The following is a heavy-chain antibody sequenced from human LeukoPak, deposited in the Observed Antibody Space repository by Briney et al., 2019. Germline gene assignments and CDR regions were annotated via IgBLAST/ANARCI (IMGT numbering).Heavy chain of an antibody. CDR1: GGSFSGYY. CDR2: INHSGST. J-gene: IGHJ4*02. CDR3: AGRDVDIVATTSKFDY. D-gene: IGHD5-12*01. Sequence: PSETLSLTCAVYGGSFSGYYWSWIRQPPGKGLEWIGEINHSGSTNYNPPLKSRVTISVDTSKNQFSLKLSAVTAADTGVYFCAGRDVDIVATTSKFDYWGQGTLVTVSS. V-gene: IGHV4-34*01.